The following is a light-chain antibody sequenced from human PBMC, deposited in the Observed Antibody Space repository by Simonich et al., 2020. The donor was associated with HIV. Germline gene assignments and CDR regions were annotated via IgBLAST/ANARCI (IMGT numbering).Light chain of an antibody. Sequence: DIQMTQSPSSLSASVGDRVTITCQASQDISNFLHWYQQKPGKAPKLLIFDASHLETGVPSRFSGSGSGTDFTFTISSLQPEDFATYYCLQDYNYPRTFGRGTKVDIK. CDR3: LQDYNYPRT. CDR1: QDISNF. V-gene: IGKV1-33*01. CDR2: DAS. J-gene: IGKJ1*01.